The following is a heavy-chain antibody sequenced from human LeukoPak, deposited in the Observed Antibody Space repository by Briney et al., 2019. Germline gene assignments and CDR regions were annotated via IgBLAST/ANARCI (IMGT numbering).Heavy chain of an antibody. CDR1: GFTFSSSW. CDR3: ARRTDYLAFDY. V-gene: IGHV3-7*01. D-gene: IGHD4-11*01. J-gene: IGHJ4*02. Sequence: GGSLRLSCAASGFTFSSSWMSWVRQTPEKGLEWVANMSPDGTEKYYVDSVKGRFTISSDNAKNSLLLQMNRLSAEDTAVYSCARRTDYLAFDYWGQGTLVTVSS. CDR2: MSPDGTEK.